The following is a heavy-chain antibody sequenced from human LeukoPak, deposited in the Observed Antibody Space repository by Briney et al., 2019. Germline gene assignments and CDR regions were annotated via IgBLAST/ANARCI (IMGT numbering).Heavy chain of an antibody. CDR1: GYTFTSYG. Sequence: ASVKVSCKASGYTFTSYGISWVRQAPGQGLEWMGWIGAYNGNTNYAQKLQGRVIMTTDTSTSTAYMELRSLRSDDTAVYYCARGSQWLVQYYFDYWGQGTLVTVSS. J-gene: IGHJ4*02. CDR3: ARGSQWLVQYYFDY. D-gene: IGHD6-19*01. V-gene: IGHV1-18*01. CDR2: IGAYNGNT.